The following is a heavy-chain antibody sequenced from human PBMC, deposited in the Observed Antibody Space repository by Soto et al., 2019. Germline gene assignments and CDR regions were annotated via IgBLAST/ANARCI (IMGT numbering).Heavy chain of an antibody. Sequence: EVQLVQSGAEVKKPGESLKISCKGLGYSFSTYWIAWVRQMPGKGLEWMGIIYPGDSDTRYSPSFQGQVTISADESISSACLQWSSLKASDTAMYYCARLGKKEGSSWYFLDYWGQGTLVTVSS. J-gene: IGHJ4*02. CDR3: ARLGKKEGSSWYFLDY. D-gene: IGHD6-13*01. CDR1: GYSFSTYW. CDR2: IYPGDSDT. V-gene: IGHV5-51*03.